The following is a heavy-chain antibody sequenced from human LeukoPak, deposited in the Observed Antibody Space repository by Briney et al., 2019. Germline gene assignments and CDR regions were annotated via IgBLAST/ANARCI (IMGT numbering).Heavy chain of an antibody. CDR1: GFTFSDYY. Sequence: GGSLRLSCAASGFTFSDYYMSWLRQAPGKGLEWVSYISSSGSTIYYADSVKGRFTISSDNAKNSLCLQMTSLRAEDTAVYYCAREDPAGIAAAGTEKYNWSDPWGQGTLVTVSS. J-gene: IGHJ5*02. CDR2: ISSSGSTI. CDR3: AREDPAGIAAAGTEKYNWSDP. D-gene: IGHD6-13*01. V-gene: IGHV3-11*04.